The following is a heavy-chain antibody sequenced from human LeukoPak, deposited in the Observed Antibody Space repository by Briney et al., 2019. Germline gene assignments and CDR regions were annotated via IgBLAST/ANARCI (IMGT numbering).Heavy chain of an antibody. CDR1: GYTFSGYY. J-gene: IGHJ4*02. CDR2: INPNSGDR. Sequence: ASVKVSCKASGYTFSGYYMRWVRQAPGQGLEWMGWINPNSGDRNNAQKFQGRVTMTSDTSISTAYMELSRLRSDDTAVYYCARPDYYDSSGYPDYWGQGTLVTVSS. D-gene: IGHD3-22*01. CDR3: ARPDYYDSSGYPDY. V-gene: IGHV1-2*02.